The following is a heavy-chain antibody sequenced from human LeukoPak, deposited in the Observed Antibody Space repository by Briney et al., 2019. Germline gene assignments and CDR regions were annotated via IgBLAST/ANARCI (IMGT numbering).Heavy chain of an antibody. J-gene: IGHJ4*02. Sequence: GGSLRLSCAASVFTFSSYAMSGVRQARGKGLEWVSAISGSGGSTYYADSGKGRFIISSYKSKNTLYLQMNSLRAEDTDVYYCAKRAYSGYDTHEYYFDYWGQGTLVTVSS. CDR2: ISGSGGST. V-gene: IGHV3-23*01. CDR3: AKRAYSGYDTHEYYFDY. D-gene: IGHD5-12*01. CDR1: VFTFSSYA.